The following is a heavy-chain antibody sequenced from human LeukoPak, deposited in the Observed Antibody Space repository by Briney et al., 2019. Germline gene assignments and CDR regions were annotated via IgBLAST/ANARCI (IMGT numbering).Heavy chain of an antibody. J-gene: IGHJ4*02. Sequence: GGSLRLSCAASGFTFSSYAMSWVRQAPGKGLEWVSAISKTGGSTYYADSVKGRFTISRDNSKNTPYLQMNSLRAEDTAVYYCAKGREWELPLDYWGQGTLATVSS. D-gene: IGHD1-26*01. CDR3: AKGREWELPLDY. CDR1: GFTFSSYA. V-gene: IGHV3-23*01. CDR2: ISKTGGST.